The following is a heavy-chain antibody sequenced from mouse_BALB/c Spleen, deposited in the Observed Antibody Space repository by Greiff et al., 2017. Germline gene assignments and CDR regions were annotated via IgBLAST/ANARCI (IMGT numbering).Heavy chain of an antibody. CDR2: IYPGNSDT. CDR3: TRWRLRDYAMDY. J-gene: IGHJ4*01. Sequence: EVQLQQSGTVLARPGASVKMSCKASGYSFTSYWMHWVKQRPGQGLEWIGAIYPGNSDTSYNQKFKGQARLTAVTSASPAYMERSSLTKEDAAVYYCTRWRLRDYAMDYWGQGTSVTVSS. D-gene: IGHD2-4*01. CDR1: GYSFTSYW. V-gene: IGHV1-5*01.